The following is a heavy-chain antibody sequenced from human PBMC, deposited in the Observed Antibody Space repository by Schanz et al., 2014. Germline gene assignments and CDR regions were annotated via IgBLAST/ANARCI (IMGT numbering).Heavy chain of an antibody. CDR1: GFTFSTYG. J-gene: IGHJ4*02. V-gene: IGHV3-7*03. D-gene: IGHD5-12*01. CDR2: IKGDSSET. CDR3: ARDPNSVNEIDY. Sequence: EVQVVESGGGVVQPGGSLRLSCAASGFTFSTYGMHWVRQAPGKGLEWVANIKGDSSETNYVDSVKGRFTLSRDNAKNSTYLQMNSLRVDDTAVYYCARDPNSVNEIDYWGQGTLVTVSS.